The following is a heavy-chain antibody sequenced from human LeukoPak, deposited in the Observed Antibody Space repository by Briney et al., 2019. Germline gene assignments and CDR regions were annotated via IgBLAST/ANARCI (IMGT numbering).Heavy chain of an antibody. D-gene: IGHD3-22*01. Sequence: GGSLRLSCAASGFTFDDYGMSWVRQAPGKGLEWVSSITRSSTYIHYADSVKGRFTISRDNPKNSLYLQMKSLRAEDTAVYYCARDTGYSDSSGYYGTNFDSWGQGTLVTVSS. CDR1: GFTFDDYG. CDR3: ARDTGYSDSSGYYGTNFDS. J-gene: IGHJ4*02. CDR2: ITRSSTYI. V-gene: IGHV3-21*01.